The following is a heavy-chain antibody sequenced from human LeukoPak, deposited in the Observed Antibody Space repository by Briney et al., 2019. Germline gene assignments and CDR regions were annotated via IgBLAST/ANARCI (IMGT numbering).Heavy chain of an antibody. CDR2: ITGSGDTT. CDR3: AKWGDYDILTGYYVSDF. CDR1: GFIFRNYA. D-gene: IGHD3-9*01. Sequence: GGSLRLSCAASGFIFRNYAMSWVRQAPGKGLEWVSAITGSGDTTYYADSVKGRFTISRDNSKNTLYVEMNTLRAEDTAVYYCAKWGDYDILTGYYVSDFWGQGTLVTVSS. J-gene: IGHJ4*02. V-gene: IGHV3-23*01.